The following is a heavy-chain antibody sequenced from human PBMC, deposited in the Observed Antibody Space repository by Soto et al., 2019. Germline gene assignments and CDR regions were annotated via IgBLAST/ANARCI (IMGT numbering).Heavy chain of an antibody. CDR1: GFTFSSYG. CDR2: IWYDGSNK. D-gene: IGHD3-10*01. J-gene: IGHJ4*02. CDR3: ARDLRKYYYGSGSYL. Sequence: QVQLVESGGGVVQPGRSLRLSCAASGFTFSSYGMHWVRQAPGKGLEWVAVIWYDGSNKYYADSVKGRFTISRDNSKNTLYRQMNSLRAEDTAVYYCARDLRKYYYGSGSYLWGQGTLVTVSS. V-gene: IGHV3-33*01.